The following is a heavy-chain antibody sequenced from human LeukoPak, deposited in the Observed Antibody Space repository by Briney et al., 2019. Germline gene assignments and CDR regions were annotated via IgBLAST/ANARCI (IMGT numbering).Heavy chain of an antibody. V-gene: IGHV5-51*01. Sequence: GASLQISCKGSGYSFTSYWIGWVRQMPGKGLEWMGIIYPGDSDTRYSPSFQGQVTISADKSISTAYLQWSSLKASDTAMYYCARPSRYGPYYFDYWGQGTLVTVSS. D-gene: IGHD5-18*01. CDR1: GYSFTSYW. J-gene: IGHJ4*02. CDR2: IYPGDSDT. CDR3: ARPSRYGPYYFDY.